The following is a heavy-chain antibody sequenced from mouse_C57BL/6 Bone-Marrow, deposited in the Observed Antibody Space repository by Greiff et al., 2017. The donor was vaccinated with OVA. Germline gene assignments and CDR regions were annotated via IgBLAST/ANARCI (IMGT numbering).Heavy chain of an antibody. CDR1: GFTFSDYG. CDR3: ARLLTSFAY. Sequence: EVHLVESGGGLVKPGGSLKLSCAASGFTFSDYGMHWVRQAPEKGLEWVAYISSGSSTIYYADTVKGRFTISRDNAKNTLFLQMTSLRSEDTAMYYCARLLTSFAYWGQGTLVTVSA. CDR2: ISSGSSTI. D-gene: IGHD2-1*01. V-gene: IGHV5-17*01. J-gene: IGHJ3*01.